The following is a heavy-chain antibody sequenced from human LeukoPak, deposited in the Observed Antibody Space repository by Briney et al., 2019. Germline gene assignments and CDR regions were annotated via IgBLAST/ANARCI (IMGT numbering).Heavy chain of an antibody. J-gene: IGHJ4*02. Sequence: SETLSLTCTVSGYSISSGYYWGWIRQPPGKGLEWIGSIYHSGSTYYNPSLKSRVTISVDTSKNQFSLKLSSVTAADTAVYYCVRDPPSLVRGVIIPTADYWGQGTLVTVSS. CDR2: IYHSGST. V-gene: IGHV4-38-2*02. D-gene: IGHD3-10*01. CDR1: GYSISSGYY. CDR3: VRDPPSLVRGVIIPTADY.